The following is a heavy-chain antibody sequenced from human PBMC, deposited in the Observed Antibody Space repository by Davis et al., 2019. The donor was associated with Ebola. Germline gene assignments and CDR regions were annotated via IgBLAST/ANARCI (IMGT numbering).Heavy chain of an antibody. CDR1: GFTVSSNY. CDR3: ARQWELLRNFDY. D-gene: IGHD1-26*01. Sequence: GESLKISCAASGFTVSSNYMSWVRQAPGKGLEWVSVIYSGGSTYYADSVKGRFTISRDNSKNTLYLQMNSLRAEDTAVYYCARQWELLRNFDYWGQGTLVTVSS. CDR2: IYSGGST. J-gene: IGHJ4*02. V-gene: IGHV3-66*04.